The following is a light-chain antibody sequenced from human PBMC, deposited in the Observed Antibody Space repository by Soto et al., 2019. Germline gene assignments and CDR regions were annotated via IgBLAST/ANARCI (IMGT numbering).Light chain of an antibody. CDR1: NSDVGGDNS. J-gene: IGLJ2*01. CDR2: DVN. V-gene: IGLV2-11*01. CDR3: CSYAGSTTFYVL. Sequence: QSVLTQPRSVSGSPGQSVTISCTGTNSDVGGDNSVSWYLQHPAKAPKLMIYDVNKRPSGVPDRFSGSKSGNTASLTISGLQAEYEADYYCCSYAGSTTFYVLFGGGTKLTVL.